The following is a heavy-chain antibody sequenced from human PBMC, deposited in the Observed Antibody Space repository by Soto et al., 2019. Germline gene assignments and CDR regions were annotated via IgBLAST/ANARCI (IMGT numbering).Heavy chain of an antibody. Sequence: EVQLVESGGGLVKPGGSLRLSCAASGFTFSSYTMKWVRQAPGKGLEWVASISSSYYIKYADSVKGRCTISRDNAKNSLYLQMNSMSAEDTAVYDCARGDVVVLTATSNFDYWGQGTLVTVSS. V-gene: IGHV3-21*01. D-gene: IGHD2-21*02. J-gene: IGHJ4*02. CDR1: GFTFSSYT. CDR2: ISSSYYI. CDR3: ARGDVVVLTATSNFDY.